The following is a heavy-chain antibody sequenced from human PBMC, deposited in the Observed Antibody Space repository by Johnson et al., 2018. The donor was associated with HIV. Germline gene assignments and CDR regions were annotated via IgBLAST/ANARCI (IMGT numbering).Heavy chain of an antibody. CDR3: AREEDLHAFDI. D-gene: IGHD3/OR15-3a*01. Sequence: VQLVESGGALVQPGGSLGLSCAVSGFTFSNYWMSWVRQSPGKGLEWVAGISFDGSNKHYGDSVKGRFTISRDNSKNTLYLQVNSLRAEDTAVYYCAREEDLHAFDIWGQGTMVTVSS. V-gene: IGHV3-30-3*01. J-gene: IGHJ3*02. CDR1: GFTFSNYW. CDR2: ISFDGSNK.